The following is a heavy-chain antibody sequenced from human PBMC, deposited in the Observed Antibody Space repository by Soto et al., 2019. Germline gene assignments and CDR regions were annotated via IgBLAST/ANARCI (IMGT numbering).Heavy chain of an antibody. Sequence: EVQLVESGGGLVQPGGSLRLSCAASGFTFSSYSMNWVRQAPGKGLEWVSYISSSSSTIYYADSVKGRFTISRDNAKNSLYLQMNSLRDEDTAVYYCARSGGQWLVVDAFDIWGQGTMVTVSS. CDR3: ARSGGQWLVVDAFDI. D-gene: IGHD6-19*01. V-gene: IGHV3-48*02. CDR2: ISSSSSTI. J-gene: IGHJ3*02. CDR1: GFTFSSYS.